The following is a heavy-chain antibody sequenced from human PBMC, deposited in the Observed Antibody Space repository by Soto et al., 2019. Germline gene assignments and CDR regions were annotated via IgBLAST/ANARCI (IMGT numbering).Heavy chain of an antibody. D-gene: IGHD3-22*01. CDR1: GFTFSRYG. CDR2: IWTDVSYE. V-gene: IGHV3-33*01. CDR3: ARAGHDSSGYYYGGLDY. J-gene: IGHJ4*02. Sequence: QVQLVESGGGVAQPGGSLRLSCAASGFTFSRYGMHWVRQAPGKGLEWVAVIWTDVSYEYYADSVMGRVTISRDNSKTTLYLQMNSRRAEYTAVYYCARAGHDSSGYYYGGLDYWGPGTLVTVAS.